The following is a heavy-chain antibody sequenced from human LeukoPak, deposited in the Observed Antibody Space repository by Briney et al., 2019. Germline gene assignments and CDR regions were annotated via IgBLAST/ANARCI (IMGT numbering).Heavy chain of an antibody. CDR2: ISWNSGSI. D-gene: IGHD1-26*01. CDR3: AKDIGKGRRDAFDI. Sequence: GRSPRLSCAASGFTFDDYAMHWVRQAPGKGLEWVSGISWNSGSIGYADSVKGRFTISRDNAKNSLYLQMNSLRAEDMALYYCAKDIGKGRRDAFDIWGQGTMVTVSS. CDR1: GFTFDDYA. V-gene: IGHV3-9*03. J-gene: IGHJ3*02.